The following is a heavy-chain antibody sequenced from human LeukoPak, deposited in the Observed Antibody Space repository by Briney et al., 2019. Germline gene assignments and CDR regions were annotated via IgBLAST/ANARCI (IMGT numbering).Heavy chain of an antibody. J-gene: IGHJ6*02. D-gene: IGHD2-2*01. CDR3: ARDLRIVVVPAAGNGLDV. V-gene: IGHV3-48*03. Sequence: PGGSLRLSCAASGFTFSSYEMNWVRQAPGKGLEWVSYISSSGSTIYYADSVKGRFTISRDNAKNSLYLQMNSLRAEDTAVYYCARDLRIVVVPAAGNGLDVWGQGTTVTVFS. CDR2: ISSSGSTI. CDR1: GFTFSSYE.